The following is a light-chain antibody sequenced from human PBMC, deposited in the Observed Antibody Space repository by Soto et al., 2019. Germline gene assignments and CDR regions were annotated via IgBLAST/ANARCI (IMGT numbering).Light chain of an antibody. CDR3: QQRSNWPPIT. CDR1: QTISSW. Sequence: DIQMPQSPSTLSGSVGDRVTITCRASQTISSWLAWYQQKPGKAPKLLIYKASTLKSGVPSRFSGSGSGTDFTLTISSLEPEDFAVYYCQQRSNWPPITFGQGTRLEIK. CDR2: KAS. J-gene: IGKJ5*01. V-gene: IGKV1-5*03.